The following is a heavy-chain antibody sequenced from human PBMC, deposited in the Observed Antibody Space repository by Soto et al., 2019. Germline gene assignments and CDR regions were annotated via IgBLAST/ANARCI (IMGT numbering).Heavy chain of an antibody. Sequence: SVKVSCKASGYTFNAYPMHWVRQAPGQRLEWMGWINAANGDTGYSQKFHDRVTFTRDTSATTVYMELSSLTSEDTAVYYCARKDYYGAGVYYFDHWGQGTLVTVSS. CDR2: INAANGDT. CDR1: GYTFNAYP. V-gene: IGHV1-3*01. J-gene: IGHJ4*02. D-gene: IGHD3-10*01. CDR3: ARKDYYGAGVYYFDH.